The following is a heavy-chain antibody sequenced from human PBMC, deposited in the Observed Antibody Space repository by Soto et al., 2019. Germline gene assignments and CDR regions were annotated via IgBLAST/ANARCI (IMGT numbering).Heavy chain of an antibody. J-gene: IGHJ4*02. Sequence: PVTLSCPCSVCGGPINRYYWSWIRQPAEKDMERIGRIYTSGSTNYNPSLKSRVTMSVDTSKNQFSLKLSSVNAADKAVYYWVRGRWGDSSGEQYGADWSQGTLVLVX. D-gene: IGHD3-22*01. CDR2: IYTSGST. CDR1: GGPINRYY. CDR3: VRGRWGDSSGEQYGAD. V-gene: IGHV4-4*07.